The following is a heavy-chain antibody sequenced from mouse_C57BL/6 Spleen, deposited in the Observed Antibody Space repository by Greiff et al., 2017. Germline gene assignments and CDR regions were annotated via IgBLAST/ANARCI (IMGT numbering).Heavy chain of an antibody. CDR3: ASEFYYAMDY. V-gene: IGHV1-72*01. CDR2: IDPNSGGT. CDR1: GYTFTSYW. J-gene: IGHJ4*01. Sequence: QVQLQQSGAELVKPGASVKLSCKASGYTFTSYWMHWVKQRPGRGLEWIGGIDPNSGGTEYNEKFKSKATLTVDKPSSTAYMQLSSLTSEDSAVYYCASEFYYAMDYWGQGTSVTVSS.